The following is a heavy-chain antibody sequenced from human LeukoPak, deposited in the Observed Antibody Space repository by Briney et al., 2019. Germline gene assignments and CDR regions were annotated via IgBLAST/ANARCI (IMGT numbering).Heavy chain of an antibody. D-gene: IGHD5-12*01. CDR2: INHSGST. CDR3: ASNRYSGYSLHY. Sequence: SETLSLTCAVYGGSFSGYYWSWIRQPPGKGLEWLGEINHSGSTNYNPSLKSRVTISVDTSKNQFSLKLSSVTAADTAVYYCASNRYSGYSLHYWGQGTLVTVSS. CDR1: GGSFSGYY. V-gene: IGHV4-34*01. J-gene: IGHJ4*02.